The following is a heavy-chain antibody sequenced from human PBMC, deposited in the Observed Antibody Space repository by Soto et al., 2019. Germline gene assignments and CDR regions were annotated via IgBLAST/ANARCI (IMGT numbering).Heavy chain of an antibody. J-gene: IGHJ5*02. V-gene: IGHV1-2*02. D-gene: IGHD3-22*01. Sequence: ASVKVSCKASGYTFTGYYMHWVRQASGQGLEWMGWINPNSGGTNYAQKFQGRVTMTRDTSISTAYMELSRLRSDDTAVYYCARDSYDSSGYYYTNWFDPWGQRTLVTVPQ. CDR3: ARDSYDSSGYYYTNWFDP. CDR1: GYTFTGYY. CDR2: INPNSGGT.